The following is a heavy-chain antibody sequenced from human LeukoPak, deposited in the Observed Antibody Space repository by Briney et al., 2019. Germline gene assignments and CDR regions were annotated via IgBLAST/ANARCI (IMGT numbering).Heavy chain of an antibody. CDR3: ARVVRAFDI. J-gene: IGHJ3*02. CDR2: ISSSSSTI. Sequence: GGSLRLSCAASGFTFSNYDMNWVRQAPGKGLEWISYISSSSSTIYYSDSVKGRFTISRDNAKNSLYLQMNSLRAEDTAVYYCARVVRAFDIWGQGTMVTVSS. V-gene: IGHV3-48*01. CDR1: GFTFSNYD.